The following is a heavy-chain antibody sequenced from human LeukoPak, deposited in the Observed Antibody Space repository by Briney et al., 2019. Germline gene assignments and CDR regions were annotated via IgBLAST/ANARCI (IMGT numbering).Heavy chain of an antibody. V-gene: IGHV1-69*06. Sequence: SVKVSCKASGYTFTGYYMHWVRQAPGQGLEWMGGIIPIFGTANYAQKFQGRVTITADKSTSTAYMELSSLRSEDTAVYYCARTTEGYCSSTRCYGFSYYYYMDVWGEGTTVTISS. CDR2: IIPIFGTA. CDR3: ARTTEGYCSSTRCYGFSYYYYMDV. CDR1: GYTFTGYY. J-gene: IGHJ6*03. D-gene: IGHD2-2*01.